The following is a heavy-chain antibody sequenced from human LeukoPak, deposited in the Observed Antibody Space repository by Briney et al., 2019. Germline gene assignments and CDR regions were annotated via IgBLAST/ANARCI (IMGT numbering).Heavy chain of an antibody. CDR2: IKQDGNEK. D-gene: IGHD4/OR15-4a*01. V-gene: IGHV3-7*01. J-gene: IGHJ4*02. CDR1: GFMFNNYG. Sequence: SGGSLRLSCAASGFMFNNYGMHWVRQAPGKGLEWVANIKQDGNEKYYADSVKGRFTISRDNGKNSLDLQMNSLRADDTAVYYCARDTLGEGEDANYAVYYFDYWGQGTVVTVSS. CDR3: ARDTLGEGEDANYAVYYFDY.